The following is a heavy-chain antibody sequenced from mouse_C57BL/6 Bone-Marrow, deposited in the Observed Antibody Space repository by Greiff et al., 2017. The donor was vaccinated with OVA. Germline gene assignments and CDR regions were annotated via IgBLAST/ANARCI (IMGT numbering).Heavy chain of an antibody. Sequence: VVEWVAYISSGSSTIYYADTVKGRFTISRDNAKNTLFLQMTSLRSEDTAMYYCARINYWYFDVWGTGTTVTVSS. CDR2: ISSGSSTI. CDR3: ARINYWYFDV. V-gene: IGHV5-17*01. J-gene: IGHJ1*03.